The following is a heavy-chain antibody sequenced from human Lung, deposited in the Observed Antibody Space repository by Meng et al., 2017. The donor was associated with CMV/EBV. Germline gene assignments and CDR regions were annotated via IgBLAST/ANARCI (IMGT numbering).Heavy chain of an antibody. CDR2: IYPGDSDT. J-gene: IGHJ6*02. Sequence: GXSXKISXKGSGYSFTSYWIGWVRQMPGKGLEWMGIIYPGDSDTRYSPSFQGQVTISADKSISTAYLQWSSLKASDTAMYYCARLSYYDFWSGYYPYYYGMDVWGQGTXVTVSS. CDR3: ARLSYYDFWSGYYPYYYGMDV. V-gene: IGHV5-51*01. CDR1: GYSFTSYW. D-gene: IGHD3-3*01.